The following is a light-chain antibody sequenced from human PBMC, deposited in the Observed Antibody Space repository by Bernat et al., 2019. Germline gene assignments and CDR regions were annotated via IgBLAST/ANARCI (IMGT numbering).Light chain of an antibody. Sequence: IQMTQSPSSLSASVGDRVTITCRASQDIRNDLGWYQHKPGKAPNLLIYAASSLQSGVPSRFSGSGSGTDFTLTISSLQPDDFATYYCLHDYNYPLTFGGGTKVEIK. V-gene: IGKV1-6*01. J-gene: IGKJ4*01. CDR3: LHDYNYPLT. CDR2: AAS. CDR1: QDIRND.